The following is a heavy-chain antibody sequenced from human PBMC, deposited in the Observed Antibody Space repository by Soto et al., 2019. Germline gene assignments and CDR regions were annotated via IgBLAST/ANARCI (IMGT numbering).Heavy chain of an antibody. CDR2: ISYDGSNK. CDR3: ARDRYSYGLDY. D-gene: IGHD5-18*01. J-gene: IGHJ4*02. CDR1: GFTFSSYA. Sequence: QVQLVESGGGVVQPGRSLRLSCAASGFTFSSYAMHWVRQAPGKGLEWVAVISYDGSNKYYADSVKGRFTISRDNSKNTLYLQMNSLRAEDTAVYYCARDRYSYGLDYWGQGTLVTVSS. V-gene: IGHV3-30-3*01.